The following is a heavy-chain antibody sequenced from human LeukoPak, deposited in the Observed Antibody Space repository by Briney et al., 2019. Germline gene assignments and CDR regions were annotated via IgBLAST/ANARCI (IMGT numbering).Heavy chain of an antibody. CDR1: GDSISTYY. CDR3: ARDYRSDGSTYGDSEGDWYFDL. D-gene: IGHD4-17*01. CDR2: IYYSGST. V-gene: IGHV4-59*12. J-gene: IGHJ2*01. Sequence: SETLSLTCSISGDSISTYYWSWIRQPPGKGLEWIGYIYYSGSTNYNPSLKSRVTISVDTSKNQFSLKLSSVTAADTAVYYCARDYRSDGSTYGDSEGDWYFDLWGRGTLVTVSS.